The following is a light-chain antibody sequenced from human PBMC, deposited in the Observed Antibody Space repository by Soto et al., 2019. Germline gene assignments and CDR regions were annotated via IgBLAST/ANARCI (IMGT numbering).Light chain of an antibody. CDR1: QSVSSSY. J-gene: IGKJ1*01. CDR3: QQYDSSPVT. Sequence: EIVLTQSPGTLSLSPGERATLSCRASQSVSSSYLAWYQQKPGQAPRLLIYAASSRATGIPDRFSGSGSGTDFTLTISRLEPEDFAVYYCQQYDSSPVTFGQGTKVEIK. V-gene: IGKV3-20*01. CDR2: AAS.